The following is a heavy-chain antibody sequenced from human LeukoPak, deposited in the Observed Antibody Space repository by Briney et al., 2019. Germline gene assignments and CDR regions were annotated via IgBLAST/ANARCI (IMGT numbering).Heavy chain of an antibody. CDR3: ARGRDSGYDLGLYY. V-gene: IGHV1-18*01. CDR2: ISAYNGNT. CDR1: GYAFTSYG. D-gene: IGHD5-12*01. Sequence: GASGKLSCKASGYAFTSYGISWVRQAPGQGLELMGWISAYNGNTNYAQKLQGRVTMTTDTSRRTAYMELRSLRSDDTAVYYCARGRDSGYDLGLYYWGQGTLVTVSS. J-gene: IGHJ4*02.